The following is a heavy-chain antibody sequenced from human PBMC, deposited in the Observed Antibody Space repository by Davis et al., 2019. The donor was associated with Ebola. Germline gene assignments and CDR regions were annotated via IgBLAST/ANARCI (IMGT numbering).Heavy chain of an antibody. J-gene: IGHJ4*02. CDR2: INTVGSTT. CDR3: ARGAKDSSGYHYANDY. CDR1: GFTFNTYW. V-gene: IGHV3-74*01. Sequence: GESLKISCAASGFTFNTYWMHWVRQAPGKGLVLVSRINTVGSTTNYADSVKGRFTISRDNAKNTLYLQMNSLRAEDTAVYYCARGAKDSSGYHYANDYWGQGTMVTVSS. D-gene: IGHD3-22*01.